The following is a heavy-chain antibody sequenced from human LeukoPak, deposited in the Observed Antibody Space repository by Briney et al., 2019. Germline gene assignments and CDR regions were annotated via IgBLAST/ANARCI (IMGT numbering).Heavy chain of an antibody. CDR2: IIPILGIA. CDR3: ARAGGADSSGYYPWRY. CDR1: GGTFSSYA. Sequence: ASVKVSCKASGGTFSSYAISWVRQAPGQGREWMGRIIPILGIANYAQKFQGRVTINADKSTGTAYMELSSLRSEDTAVYYCARAGGADSSGYYPWRYWGQGTLVTVSS. J-gene: IGHJ4*02. V-gene: IGHV1-69*04. D-gene: IGHD3-22*01.